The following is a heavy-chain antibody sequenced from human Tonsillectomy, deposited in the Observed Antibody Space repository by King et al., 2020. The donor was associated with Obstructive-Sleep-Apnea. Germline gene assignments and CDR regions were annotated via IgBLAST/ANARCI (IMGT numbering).Heavy chain of an antibody. J-gene: IGHJ5*02. V-gene: IGHV3-66*01. D-gene: IGHD3-9*01. CDR3: ARNDFAWLSINWFDL. Sequence: VQLVESGGGLVQPGGSMRLSCAASGLTVSSNHMSWVRQAPGKGLEWVSIIYSGGSTYYADSVKGRFTISRDYSKNTLYLQMNSLRAEDTAVYYCARNDFAWLSINWFDLWGQGTLVIVSS. CDR1: GLTVSSNH. CDR2: IYSGGST.